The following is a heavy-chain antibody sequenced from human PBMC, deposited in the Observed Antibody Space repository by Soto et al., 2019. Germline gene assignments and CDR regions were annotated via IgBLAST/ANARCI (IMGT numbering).Heavy chain of an antibody. CDR3: ARTRGYCSGGSCYPLDY. J-gene: IGHJ4*02. V-gene: IGHV1-3*04. Sequence: QVQVVQSGAGVKKPGATANVSCKASGYRFTAYDMHWVRQAPGQRLEWLGWINTATGDTKYSPSFQGRVTLTRDTSATTAYMEFSGLRFEDTAVYYCARTRGYCSGGSCYPLDYWGQGTLVSVSS. D-gene: IGHD2-15*01. CDR2: INTATGDT. CDR1: GYRFTAYD.